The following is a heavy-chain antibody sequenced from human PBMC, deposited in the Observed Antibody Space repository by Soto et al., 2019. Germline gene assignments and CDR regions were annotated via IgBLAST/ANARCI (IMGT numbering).Heavy chain of an antibody. CDR3: ARHSWVELDY. CDR2: IYYSGST. D-gene: IGHD2-15*01. Sequence: SETLSLTCTVSGGSISSYYWSWIRRPPGKGLERIGYIYYSGSTNYNPSLKSRVTISVDTSKNQFSLKLSSVTAADTAVYYCARHSWVELDYWGQGTLVTVSS. V-gene: IGHV4-59*08. J-gene: IGHJ4*02. CDR1: GGSISSYY.